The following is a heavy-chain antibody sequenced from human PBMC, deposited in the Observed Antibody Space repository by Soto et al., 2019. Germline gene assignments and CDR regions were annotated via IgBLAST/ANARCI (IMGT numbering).Heavy chain of an antibody. V-gene: IGHV4-31*03. D-gene: IGHD3-10*01. CDR3: ASGGFGETTNWFDP. CDR2: IYYSGST. CDR1: GGSISSGGYY. Sequence: SETLSLTCTVSGGSISSGGYYWSWIRQHPGKGLEWIGYIYYSGSTYYNPSLKSRVTISVDTSKNQFSLKLSSVTAADTAVYYCASGGFGETTNWFDPWGQGTLVTVSS. J-gene: IGHJ5*02.